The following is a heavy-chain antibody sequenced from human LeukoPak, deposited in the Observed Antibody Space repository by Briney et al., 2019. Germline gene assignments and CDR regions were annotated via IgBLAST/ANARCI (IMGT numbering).Heavy chain of an antibody. CDR2: IFYTGTT. CDR3: ARTTEGGYTYDYFYYYYMDV. Sequence: SETLFLTCSVSGGPISTSIYYWGWIRQPPGKGLEWIGSIFYTGTTYSNPSLKSRVTISVDTSKNQFSLKLSSVTAADTAVYYCARTTEGGYTYDYFYYYYMDVWGKGTTVTISS. CDR1: GGPISTSIYY. D-gene: IGHD5-18*01. V-gene: IGHV4-39*07. J-gene: IGHJ6*03.